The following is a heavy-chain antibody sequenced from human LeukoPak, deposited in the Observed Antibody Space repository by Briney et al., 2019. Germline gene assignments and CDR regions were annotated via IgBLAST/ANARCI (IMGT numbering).Heavy chain of an antibody. V-gene: IGHV3-73*01. CDR3: TSTWIQLWFDY. J-gene: IGHJ4*02. CDR1: GFTFSASA. CDR2: IRSKTNSYAT. D-gene: IGHD5-18*01. Sequence: RGSLKLSCAASGFTFSASAMHWVRQASGKGLEWVGRIRSKTNSYATEYAASVKGRFTISRDDSKNTAYLQMDSLRTEDTAVYYCTSTWIQLWFDYWGQGTLVTVSS.